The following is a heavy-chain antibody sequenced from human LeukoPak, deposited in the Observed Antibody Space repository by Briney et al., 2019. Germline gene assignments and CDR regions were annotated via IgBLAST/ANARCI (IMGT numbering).Heavy chain of an antibody. J-gene: IGHJ4*02. V-gene: IGHV3-23*01. CDR1: GFTFSSYA. Sequence: PGGSLRLSCAASGFTFSSYAMSWVRQAPGKGLEWVSAISGSGGSTYYADAVKGRITISRDNSKNTLYLQMNSLRAEDTAVYYCAKGLRGITMIVVVIKPFDYWGQGTLVTVSS. CDR2: ISGSGGST. CDR3: AKGLRGITMIVVVIKPFDY. D-gene: IGHD3-22*01.